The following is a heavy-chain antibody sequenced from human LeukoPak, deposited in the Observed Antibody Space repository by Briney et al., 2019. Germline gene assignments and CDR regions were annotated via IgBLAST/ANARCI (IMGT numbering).Heavy chain of an antibody. V-gene: IGHV3-23*01. CDR3: AKGALASGWYYFDY. CDR2: ISGSGGST. CDR1: RFTFSSYG. Sequence: PGGTLRLSCAASRFTFSSYGMSWVRQAPGKGLEWVSAISGSGGSTYYADSVEGRFTISRDNSKNTLYLQMNSLRAEDTAVYYCAKGALASGWYYFDYWGQGTLVTVSS. J-gene: IGHJ4*02. D-gene: IGHD6-19*01.